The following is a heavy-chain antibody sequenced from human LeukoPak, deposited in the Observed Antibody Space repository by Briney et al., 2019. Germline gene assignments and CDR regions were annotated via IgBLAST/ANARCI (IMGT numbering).Heavy chain of an antibody. Sequence: GGSLRLSCAASGFTFSSYSMNWVRQAPGKGLEWISFISSSSGSIYYADSVKGRITISRDNAKNSLYLQMNSLRAEDTAVYYCARDGENKKWFDLWGQGTLVTVAS. V-gene: IGHV3-48*04. CDR3: ARDGENKKWFDL. CDR1: GFTFSSYS. CDR2: ISSSSGSI. D-gene: IGHD3-10*01. J-gene: IGHJ5*02.